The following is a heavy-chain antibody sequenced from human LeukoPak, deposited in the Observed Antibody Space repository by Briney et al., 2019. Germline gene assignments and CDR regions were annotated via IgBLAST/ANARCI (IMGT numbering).Heavy chain of an antibody. CDR3: VKEQAVSPPWVSYFDY. D-gene: IGHD1-26*01. CDR2: ISGGGDIT. J-gene: IGHJ4*02. V-gene: IGHV3-23*01. Sequence: GGSLRLSCAASGFTFSTYAMSWVRQTRGKGLEWVSVISGGGDITYYADSVKGRFTISRDNSENTVYLQMNSLRAEDTAVYYCVKEQAVSPPWVSYFDYWGQGTLVTVSS. CDR1: GFTFSTYA.